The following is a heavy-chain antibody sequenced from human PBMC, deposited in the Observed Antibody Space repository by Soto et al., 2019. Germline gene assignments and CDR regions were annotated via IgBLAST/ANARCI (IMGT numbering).Heavy chain of an antibody. CDR3: ARDLGMPFGSTWYSTFFDY. CDR2: ISGGGGST. Sequence: PGGSLRLSCAASGFTFINYAMTWVRQAPGKGPEWVSGISGGGGSTYYADSVKGRFTVSRDNSKNTLFLEMSSLRVEDTAVYYCARDLGMPFGSTWYSTFFDYWGLGTLVTVSS. J-gene: IGHJ4*02. CDR1: GFTFINYA. D-gene: IGHD2-15*01. V-gene: IGHV3-23*01.